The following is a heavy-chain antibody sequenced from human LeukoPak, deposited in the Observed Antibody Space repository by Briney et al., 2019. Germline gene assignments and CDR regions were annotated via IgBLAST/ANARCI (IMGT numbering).Heavy chain of an antibody. CDR3: ARDSPEYYYYGMDV. CDR1: GFTVSSNY. CDR2: TYSGGST. V-gene: IGHV3-66*01. J-gene: IGHJ6*02. Sequence: GGSLRLSCAASGFTVSSNYMSWVRQAPGKGLEWVSVTYSGGSTYYADSVKGRFTISRDNSKNTLYLQMNSLRAEDTAVYYCARDSPEYYYYGMDVWGQGTTVTVSS.